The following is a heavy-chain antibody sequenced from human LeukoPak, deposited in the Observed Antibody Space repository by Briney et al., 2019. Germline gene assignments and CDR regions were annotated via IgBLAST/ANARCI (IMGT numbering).Heavy chain of an antibody. D-gene: IGHD3-10*01. CDR1: GFTFSSYA. CDR3: ARGAEEVTMVRGPTEGDYFDY. V-gene: IGHV3-53*01. CDR2: IYSGGST. Sequence: QPGGSLRLSCAASGFTFSSYAMSWVRQAPGKGLEWVSVIYSGGSTYYADSVKGRFTISRDNSKNTLYLQMNSLRAEDTAVYYCARGAEEVTMVRGPTEGDYFDYWGQGTLVTVSS. J-gene: IGHJ4*02.